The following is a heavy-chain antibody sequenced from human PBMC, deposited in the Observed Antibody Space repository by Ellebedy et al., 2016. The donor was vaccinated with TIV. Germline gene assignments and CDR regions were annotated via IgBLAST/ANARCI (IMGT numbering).Heavy chain of an antibody. V-gene: IGHV3-72*01. D-gene: IGHD1-26*01. CDR2: TKNKANGYTT. Sequence: GESLKISXAASGYTFSDNYIDWVRQAPGKGLEWVGRTKNKANGYTTEYAASVKGRFSISRDDSKNSVHLQMNSLKTEDTAVYYCNRWRSGSPDYWGQGTLVTVSS. J-gene: IGHJ4*02. CDR3: NRWRSGSPDY. CDR1: GYTFSDNY.